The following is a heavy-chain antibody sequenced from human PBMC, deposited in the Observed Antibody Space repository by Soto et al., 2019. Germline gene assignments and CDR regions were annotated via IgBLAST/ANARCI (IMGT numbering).Heavy chain of an antibody. V-gene: IGHV4-59*08. CDR3: ARHLPYCAGDCYSIDY. CDR2: IYYSAST. D-gene: IGHD2-21*02. J-gene: IGHJ4*02. Sequence: SETLSLTCTVSGGSISSYYWSWIRQPPGKGLEWIGYIYYSASTNYSPSLKSRVTISVDTSKNQFSLNLSSVTAADTAVYYCARHLPYCAGDCYSIDYWGQGTLVTVSS. CDR1: GGSISSYY.